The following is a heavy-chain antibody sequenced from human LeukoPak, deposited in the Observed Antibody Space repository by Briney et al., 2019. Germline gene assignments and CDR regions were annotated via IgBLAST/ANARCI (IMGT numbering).Heavy chain of an antibody. D-gene: IGHD6-13*01. Sequence: PGGSLRLSCIGSGFSFSSYAMSWVRQAPGKGLEWVANIKQDGSEKYYVDSVKGRFTISRDNAKNSLYLQMNSLRAEDTAVYYCARDLGSSSWAYFDYWGQGTLVTVSS. J-gene: IGHJ4*02. CDR3: ARDLGSSSWAYFDY. CDR1: GFSFSSYA. V-gene: IGHV3-7*01. CDR2: IKQDGSEK.